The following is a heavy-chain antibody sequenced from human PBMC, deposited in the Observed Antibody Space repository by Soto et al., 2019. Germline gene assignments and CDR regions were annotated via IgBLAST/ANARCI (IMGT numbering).Heavy chain of an antibody. D-gene: IGHD3-3*01. V-gene: IGHV3-7*02. Sequence: PGGSLRLCCAASGFTFSRYWMSWVRQAPGKGLEWVANIKEDGSQKWYVDSVKGRFTISRDNAKNSLYLQMNSLRAEDTAVYYCARVLNFDFWSGYGPYNYYNGMDVWGQGTTVTVSS. CDR2: IKEDGSQK. CDR3: ARVLNFDFWSGYGPYNYYNGMDV. CDR1: GFTFSRYW. J-gene: IGHJ6*02.